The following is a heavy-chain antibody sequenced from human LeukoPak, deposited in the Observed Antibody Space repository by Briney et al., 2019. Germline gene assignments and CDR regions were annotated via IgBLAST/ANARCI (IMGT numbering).Heavy chain of an antibody. CDR1: GGSISTDLYY. D-gene: IGHD6-19*01. CDR2: IYSNGWT. V-gene: IGHV4-61*02. Sequence: SETLSLTCTVSGGSISTDLYYWTWIRQPAGKGLEWMGRIYSNGWTDYNPPLKSRVSISIDTSKNHFYLKMSLATAADTALYYCARSSGWNSFDPWGQGTLVTVSS. J-gene: IGHJ5*02. CDR3: ARSSGWNSFDP.